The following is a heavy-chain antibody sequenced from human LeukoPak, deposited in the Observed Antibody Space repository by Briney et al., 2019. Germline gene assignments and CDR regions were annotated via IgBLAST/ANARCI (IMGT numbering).Heavy chain of an antibody. CDR3: ARIVGATYTYWIDP. J-gene: IGHJ5*02. Sequence: ASVKVSCKASGYTFTGYYMHWVRQAPGQGLEWMGWINPNSGGTNYAQKFQGRVTMTRDTSISTAYMELSRLRSDDTAVYYCARIVGATYTYWIDPWGQGTLVTVSS. V-gene: IGHV1-2*02. CDR2: INPNSGGT. CDR1: GYTFTGYY. D-gene: IGHD1-26*01.